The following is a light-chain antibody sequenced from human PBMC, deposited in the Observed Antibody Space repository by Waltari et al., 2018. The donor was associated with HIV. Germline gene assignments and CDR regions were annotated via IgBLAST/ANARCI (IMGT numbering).Light chain of an antibody. V-gene: IGLV1-44*01. Sequence: QSVLTQPPSASGTTGQRVTISCSGSCSNIGSNAVNWYQQLPGTAPKLLIYSNNQRPSGVPDRFSGSKSGTSASLAISGLQSEDDADYYCAAWDDSLNGPMFGGGTKLTVL. CDR3: AAWDDSLNGPM. J-gene: IGLJ3*02. CDR2: SNN. CDR1: CSNIGSNA.